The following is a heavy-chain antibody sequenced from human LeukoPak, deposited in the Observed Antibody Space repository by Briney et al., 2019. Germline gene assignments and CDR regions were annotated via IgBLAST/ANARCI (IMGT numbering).Heavy chain of an antibody. CDR3: ARDLVDYYHYYMDV. CDR2: IDYSGSA. V-gene: IGHV4-59*01. CDR1: GGSISSYD. D-gene: IGHD6-6*01. Sequence: SETLSLTCTVSGGSISSYDWTWIRQPPGKGLEWIGYIDYSGSANYNPSLKSRVTISIDTSKNQFSLKLNSVTAADTAVYYCARDLVDYYHYYMDVWGQGTTVTVSS. J-gene: IGHJ6*03.